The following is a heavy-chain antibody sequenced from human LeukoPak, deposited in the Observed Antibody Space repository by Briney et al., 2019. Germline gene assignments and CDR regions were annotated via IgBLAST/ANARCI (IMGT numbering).Heavy chain of an antibody. J-gene: IGHJ6*01. CDR1: GFTFSSYA. CDR2: ISGSGSSK. D-gene: IGHD3-10*01. CDR3: SKGSLMVRFYGRVL. Sequence: AGSLRLSCAAYGFTFSSYAMSWVRQAPGKGLEWVSAISGSGSSKYYADSVKGRITISRDNTKNTLYLQMNSLRAECTGVYFRSKGSLMVRFYGRVLWG. V-gene: IGHV3-23*01.